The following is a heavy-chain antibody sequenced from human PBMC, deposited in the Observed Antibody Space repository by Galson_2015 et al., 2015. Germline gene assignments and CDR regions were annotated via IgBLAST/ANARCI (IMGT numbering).Heavy chain of an antibody. Sequence: SLRLSCAASGFTFSSYWMHWVRQAPGKGLVWVSRINSDGSSTSYADSVKGRFTISRDNAKNTLYLQMNSLRAEDTAVYYCARVYSRYYDCPFRGASDIWGQGTMVTVSS. CDR1: GFTFSSYW. V-gene: IGHV3-74*01. D-gene: IGHD3-22*01. CDR2: INSDGSST. CDR3: ARVYSRYYDCPFRGASDI. J-gene: IGHJ3*02.